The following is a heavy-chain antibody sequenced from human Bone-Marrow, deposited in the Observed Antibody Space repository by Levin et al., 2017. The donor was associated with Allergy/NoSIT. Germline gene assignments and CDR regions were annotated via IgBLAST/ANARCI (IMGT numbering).Heavy chain of an antibody. CDR3: ARGGPPDGYNDPDFDY. D-gene: IGHD5-24*01. Sequence: GESLKISCAASGFTFSSYAMHWVRQAPGKGLEWVAVISYDGSNKYYADSVKGRFTISRDNSKNTLYLQMNSLRAEDTAVYYCARGGPPDGYNDPDFDYWGQGTLVTVSS. J-gene: IGHJ4*02. CDR1: GFTFSSYA. CDR2: ISYDGSNK. V-gene: IGHV3-30-3*01.